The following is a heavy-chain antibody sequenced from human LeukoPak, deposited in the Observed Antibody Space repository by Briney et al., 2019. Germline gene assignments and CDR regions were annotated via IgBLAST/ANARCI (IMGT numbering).Heavy chain of an antibody. CDR3: ARRRKYSSGWTVRDYFDY. CDR1: GFTFSSYG. J-gene: IGHJ4*02. Sequence: GGSLRLSCAASGFTFSSYGMHWVRQAPGKGLEWVAVISYDGSNKYYADSVKGRFTISRDNSKNTLYLQMNSLRAEDTAVYYCARRRKYSSGWTVRDYFDYWGQGTLVTVSS. D-gene: IGHD6-19*01. V-gene: IGHV3-30*03. CDR2: ISYDGSNK.